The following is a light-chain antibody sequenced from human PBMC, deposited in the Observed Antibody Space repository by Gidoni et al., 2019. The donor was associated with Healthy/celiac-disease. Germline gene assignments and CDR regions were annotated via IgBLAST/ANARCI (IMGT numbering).Light chain of an antibody. CDR1: QSVSSY. CDR2: DAS. J-gene: IGKJ4*01. Sequence: VLPQSPAPLSLSPGQRATLSYRASQSVSSYLAWYQQKPGQAPRLLIYDASNRATGIPARFSGSGSGTDFTLTISSLEPEDFAVYYCQQRSNWPPLTFGGGTKVEIK. V-gene: IGKV3-11*01. CDR3: QQRSNWPPLT.